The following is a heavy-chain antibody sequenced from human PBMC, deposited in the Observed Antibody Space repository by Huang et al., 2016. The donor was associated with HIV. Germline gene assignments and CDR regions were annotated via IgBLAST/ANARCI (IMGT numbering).Heavy chain of an antibody. D-gene: IGHD5-12*01. CDR1: GCTISSYY. V-gene: IGHV4-59*01. J-gene: IGHJ3*02. CDR3: ARGPSPWLQEAFDI. Sequence: QVQLQASGPGLVKPSETLSLTCTVSGCTISSYYLSWIRQPPGKGLECIGYIDYSGSTNYNPSLKSRVTISVDTSKNQFSLKLRSVTAADTAVYYCARGPSPWLQEAFDIWGQGTMVTVSS. CDR2: IDYSGST.